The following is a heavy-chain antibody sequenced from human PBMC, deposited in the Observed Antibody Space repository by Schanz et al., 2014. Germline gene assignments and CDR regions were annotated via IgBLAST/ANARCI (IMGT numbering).Heavy chain of an antibody. J-gene: IGHJ4*02. CDR3: ARGGSGSHYRLDY. V-gene: IGHV3-48*01. CDR2: ISGSSRTI. Sequence: EVQLVESGGGLVKPGGSLTLSCAASRFTVTNAWMSWVRQAPGKGLEWVSYISGSSRTIYYADSMKGRFTVSRDNAENALYLQMNSLRAEDTGLYFCARGGSGSHYRLDYWGQGTLVTVSS. CDR1: RFTVTNAW. D-gene: IGHD1-26*01.